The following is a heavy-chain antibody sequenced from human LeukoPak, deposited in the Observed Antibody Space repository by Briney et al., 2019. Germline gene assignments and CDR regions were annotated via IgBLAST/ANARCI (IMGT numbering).Heavy chain of an antibody. J-gene: IGHJ3*02. CDR3: ARGLLGEAFDI. D-gene: IGHD2-15*01. V-gene: IGHV3-21*01. CDR2: ISSSSSYI. Sequence: GGSLRLSCAASGFTFSSYSMNWVRQAPGKGLEWVSSISSSSSYIYYADSVKGRFTISRDNAKNSLHLQMNSLRAEDTAVYYCARGLLGEAFDIWGQGTMVTVSS. CDR1: GFTFSSYS.